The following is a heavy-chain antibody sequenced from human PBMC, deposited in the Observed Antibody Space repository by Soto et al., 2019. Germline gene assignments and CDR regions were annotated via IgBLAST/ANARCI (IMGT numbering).Heavy chain of an antibody. CDR1: GFTFSSYA. V-gene: IGHV3-23*01. J-gene: IGHJ4*02. Sequence: GGTLRLSCAASGFTFSSYAMSWVRQAPGKGQERISAIINNVRSKYYADSVKGRFTISTDNSKNSLYLQMNSLRAEDTAVYYCARDLSIAVAGTSPYFDYWGQGTLGTVSS. CDR2: IINNVRSK. D-gene: IGHD6-19*01. CDR3: ARDLSIAVAGTSPYFDY.